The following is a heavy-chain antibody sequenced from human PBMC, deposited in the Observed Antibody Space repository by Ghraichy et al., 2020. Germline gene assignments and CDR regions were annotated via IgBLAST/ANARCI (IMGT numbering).Heavy chain of an antibody. D-gene: IGHD3-3*01. Sequence: SETLSLTCTVSGGSISNNIYYWGWVRQPPGRGLEWIGSIYYSGTTYYNPSLKSRITISVDTSKNQFSLKLSSVTAADTAVYYCARQKRYDFWAHWGQGALVTVSS. V-gene: IGHV4-39*07. J-gene: IGHJ4*02. CDR3: ARQKRYDFWAH. CDR2: IYYSGTT. CDR1: GGSISNNIYY.